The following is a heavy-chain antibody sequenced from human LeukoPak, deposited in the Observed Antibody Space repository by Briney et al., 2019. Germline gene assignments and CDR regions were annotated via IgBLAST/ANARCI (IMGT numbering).Heavy chain of an antibody. D-gene: IGHD3-22*01. CDR1: GFTFNTYS. V-gene: IGHV3-48*01. CDR3: ARDFGYYDSEVFDF. Sequence: GGSLRLSCAASGFTFNTYSMNWVRQAPGKGLEWVSFISRVISTVYYADSVKGRFTISRDNAKNSMYLQMNSLRVEDTAVYYCARDFGYYDSEVFDFWGQGTLVTVSS. CDR2: ISRVISTV. J-gene: IGHJ4*02.